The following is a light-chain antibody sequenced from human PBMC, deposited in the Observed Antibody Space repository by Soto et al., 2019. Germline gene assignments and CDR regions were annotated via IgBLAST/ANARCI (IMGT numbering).Light chain of an antibody. V-gene: IGKV4-1*01. J-gene: IGKJ1*01. CDR2: WAS. CDR1: QSVLYSSNNKNY. Sequence: DIVLPQSPDYLAVSLGERSTIHCNSSQSVLYSSNNKNYLAWYQQKPGQPPKLLIYWASTRESGVPDRFSGSGSGTDFTLTISSLQAEDVAVYYCQQYYSTPWTFGQGTKVDIK. CDR3: QQYYSTPWT.